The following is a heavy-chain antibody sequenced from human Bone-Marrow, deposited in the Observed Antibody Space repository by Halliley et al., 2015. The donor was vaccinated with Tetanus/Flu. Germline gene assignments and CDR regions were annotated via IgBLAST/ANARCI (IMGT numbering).Heavy chain of an antibody. V-gene: IGHV3-23*01. J-gene: IGHJ6*02. Sequence: GGIIYSTSPVKGRFTVSRDNFKNTLYLQMTSLRAEDAAIYYCAKGGYCSGKPCLSPVNLGMDVWGQGTTVTVSS. CDR3: AKGGYCSGKPCLSPVNLGMDV. D-gene: IGHD2-15*01. CDR2: GGII.